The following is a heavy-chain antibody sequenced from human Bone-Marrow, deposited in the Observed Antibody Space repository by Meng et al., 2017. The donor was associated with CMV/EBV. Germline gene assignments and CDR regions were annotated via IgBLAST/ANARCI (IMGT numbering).Heavy chain of an antibody. CDR3: ARVSGYYYGSGSYDNYYYYGMDV. CDR2: INPSGGST. Sequence: ASVKVSCKASGYTFTSYYMHWVRQAPGQGLEWMGIINPSGGSTSYAQKFQGRVTMTRDTSTSTVYMELSSLRSEDTAVYYCARVSGYYYGSGSYDNYYYYGMDVWGQGTTVTVSS. CDR1: GYTFTSYY. D-gene: IGHD3-10*01. V-gene: IGHV1-46*01. J-gene: IGHJ6*02.